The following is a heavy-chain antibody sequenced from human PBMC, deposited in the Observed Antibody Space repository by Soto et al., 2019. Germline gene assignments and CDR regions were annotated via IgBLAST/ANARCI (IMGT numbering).Heavy chain of an antibody. CDR3: AKGEASMVEVEESFDV. CDR1: GFIFNNYA. CDR2: IRGGGFST. J-gene: IGHJ3*01. V-gene: IGHV3-23*01. D-gene: IGHD3-10*01. Sequence: EMQLLESGGDLVQPGGSLRLSCVGSGFIFNNYAMSWVRQAPGKGLEWVSAIRGGGFSTYYADSVKGRFTISRDNPRNSMYLQINNLRADDTAVYYCAKGEASMVEVEESFDVWGQGTMVTVSS.